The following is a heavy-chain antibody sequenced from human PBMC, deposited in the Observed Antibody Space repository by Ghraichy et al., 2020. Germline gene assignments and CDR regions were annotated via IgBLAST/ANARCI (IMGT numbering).Heavy chain of an antibody. J-gene: IGHJ4*02. D-gene: IGHD3-10*01. CDR2: MYSTGNT. CDR1: GGSISDNHYY. V-gene: IGHV4-39*07. CDR3: ATRRRTTMVRGVIVRPPQFDN. Sequence: SETLSLTCVVSGGSISDNHYYWAWIRQPPGQGLEWIGSMYSTGNTYYNSSLESRLTLSADKSKNQFSLRLTSVTAADTAVYYCATRRRTTMVRGVIVRPPQFDNWGQGTLVTVSS.